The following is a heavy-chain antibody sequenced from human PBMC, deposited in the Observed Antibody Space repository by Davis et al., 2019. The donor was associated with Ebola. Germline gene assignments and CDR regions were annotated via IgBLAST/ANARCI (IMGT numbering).Heavy chain of an antibody. Sequence: GESLKISCAASGFTFSSYGMHWVRQAPGKGLEWVAVIWYDGSNKYYADSVKGRFTISRDNAKNSLYLQMNSLRAEDTAVYYCARDIVVVWYYGMDVWGKGTTVTVSS. CDR2: IWYDGSNK. CDR1: GFTFSSYG. D-gene: IGHD2-2*01. V-gene: IGHV3-33*01. J-gene: IGHJ6*04. CDR3: ARDIVVVWYYGMDV.